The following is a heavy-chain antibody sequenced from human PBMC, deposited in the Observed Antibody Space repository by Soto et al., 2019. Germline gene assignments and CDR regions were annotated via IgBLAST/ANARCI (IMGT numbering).Heavy chain of an antibody. V-gene: IGHV3-21*01. CDR3: AREENWNLSP. CDR1: GFTFSSYS. D-gene: IGHD1-7*01. Sequence: EVQLVESGGGLVKPGGSLRLSCAASGFTFSSYSMNWVRQAPGKGLEWVSSISRSSSYIYYADSVKGRLTISRDNAKNSLYLQMNSLRAEDTAVDYCAREENWNLSPWGQGTLVTVSS. CDR2: ISRSSSYI. J-gene: IGHJ5*02.